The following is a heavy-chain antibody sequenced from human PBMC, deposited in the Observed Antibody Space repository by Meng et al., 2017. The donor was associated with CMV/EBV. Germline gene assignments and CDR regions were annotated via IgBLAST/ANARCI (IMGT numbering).Heavy chain of an antibody. CDR1: GYTFTGYH. D-gene: IGHD3-3*02. CDR3: ARDAGTFLAYRGYFDY. J-gene: IGHJ4*02. Sequence: ASVKVSCKSSGYTFTGYHMHWVRQAPGQQLEWMGWINPNSGGTNYAQRFQGRVTMTRDTSISTAYMELSRLTSEDTAVYYCARDAGTFLAYRGYFDYWGQGTLVTVSS. CDR2: INPNSGGT. V-gene: IGHV1-2*02.